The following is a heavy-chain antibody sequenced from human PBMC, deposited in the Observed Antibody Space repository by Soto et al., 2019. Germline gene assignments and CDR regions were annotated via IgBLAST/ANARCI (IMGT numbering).Heavy chain of an antibody. J-gene: IGHJ6*02. CDR3: AKPIVAAGYYAMDV. CDR1: GFIFSRYD. V-gene: IGHV3-30*18. D-gene: IGHD6-13*01. Sequence: GGSLRLSCTASGFIFSRYDMHWVRQAPGRGLQWVAVISFDGSNKYYTDSVKGRFTISRDNSKNKVYLEMNRLRAEDTAVYYCAKPIVAAGYYAMDVWGQGTT. CDR2: ISFDGSNK.